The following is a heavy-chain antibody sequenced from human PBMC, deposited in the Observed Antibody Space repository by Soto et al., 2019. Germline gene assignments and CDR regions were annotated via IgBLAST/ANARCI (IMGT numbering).Heavy chain of an antibody. V-gene: IGHV1-46*01. CDR2: ISPDGGRT. CDR1: GYNFTTYY. CDR3: ATRDPGHY. Sequence: ASVKVACKASGYNFTTYYMHWVRQAPGQGLEWMGIISPDGGRTSYAQKFQGRVTMTRDTSTSTVYMELSGLRSEDTAMYYCATRDPGHYWGQGTLVTVSS. J-gene: IGHJ4*02.